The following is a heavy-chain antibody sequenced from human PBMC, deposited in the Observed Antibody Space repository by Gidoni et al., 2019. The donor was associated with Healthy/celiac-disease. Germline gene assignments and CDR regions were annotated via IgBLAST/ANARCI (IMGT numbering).Heavy chain of an antibody. Sequence: QVQLQESGPGLVKPSQTLSLTCTVSGDSISSGGYYWSWIRQHPGKGLEWIGYIYYSGSTYNNPSLKSRVTISVDTSKNQFSLKLSSVTAADTAVYYCARRGKILGSVDYWGQGTLVTVSS. V-gene: IGHV4-31*03. CDR2: IYYSGST. D-gene: IGHD3-10*02. CDR1: GDSISSGGYY. J-gene: IGHJ4*02. CDR3: ARRGKILGSVDY.